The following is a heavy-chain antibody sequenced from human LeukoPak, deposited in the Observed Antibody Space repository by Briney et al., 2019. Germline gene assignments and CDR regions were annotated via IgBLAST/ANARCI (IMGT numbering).Heavy chain of an antibody. Sequence: GGSLRLSCAASGFTFRSNGMHWVRQAPGKGLEWVSYIWYDGSDEDYADSVKGRFTISRDNAKNSLYLQMNSLRAEDTAVYYCAGRSGYPGYWGQGTLVTVSS. J-gene: IGHJ4*02. D-gene: IGHD3-3*01. CDR3: AGRSGYPGY. V-gene: IGHV3-33*08. CDR1: GFTFRSNG. CDR2: IWYDGSDE.